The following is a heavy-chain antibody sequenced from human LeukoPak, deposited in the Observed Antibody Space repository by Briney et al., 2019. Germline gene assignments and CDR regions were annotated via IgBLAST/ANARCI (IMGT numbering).Heavy chain of an antibody. CDR3: AREKVYSRAFDI. CDR2: ISGNAIYI. Sequence: PGGSLRLSCAASGFTFSSYSMNWVRQAPGKGLEWVSSISGNAIYIDYADSVKGRFTISRDNAKNSLYLQLNSLRAEDTAVYYCAREKVYSRAFDIWGQGTMVTVSS. CDR1: GFTFSSYS. D-gene: IGHD2-15*01. V-gene: IGHV3-21*01. J-gene: IGHJ3*02.